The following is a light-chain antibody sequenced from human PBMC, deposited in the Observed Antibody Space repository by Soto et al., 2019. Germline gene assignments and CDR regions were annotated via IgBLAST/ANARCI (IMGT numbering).Light chain of an antibody. CDR1: QSVSSSY. CDR3: QQYDNSPFT. CDR2: GAS. J-gene: IGKJ3*01. Sequence: EIVLTQFPGTLSLSPGERATLSCRASQSVSSSYLAWYQHKPGQAPRLLIYGASSRATGIPDRFSGSGSGTDFTLIISRLEPEDFAVYYCQQYDNSPFTFGPGTKVDI. V-gene: IGKV3-20*01.